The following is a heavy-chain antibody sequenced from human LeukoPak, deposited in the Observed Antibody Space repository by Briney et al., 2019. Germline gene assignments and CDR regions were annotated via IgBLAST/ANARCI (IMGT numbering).Heavy chain of an antibody. V-gene: IGHV3-21*01. CDR3: ASPFYGDYGIDY. J-gene: IGHJ4*02. CDR1: GFTFSSYS. D-gene: IGHD4-17*01. Sequence: PGGSLRLSCAASGFTFSSYSMNWVRQAPGKGLEWVSSISSSSSYIYYADSVKGRFTISRDNAKNSLYLQMNSLRAEDTAVYYCASPFYGDYGIDYWGQGTLVTVSS. CDR2: ISSSSSYI.